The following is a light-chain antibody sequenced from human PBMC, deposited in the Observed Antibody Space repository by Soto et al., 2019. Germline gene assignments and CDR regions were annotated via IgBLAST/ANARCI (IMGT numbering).Light chain of an antibody. Sequence: EIVLTHSPATLSLSPCERATLSFRASQSVSSYLAWYQQKPGQAPRLLIYDASNRATGIPARFSGSGSGTDFTLTISSLEPEDFALYFCQQYGNPRITFGQGTRLEIK. CDR3: QQYGNPRIT. J-gene: IGKJ5*01. CDR2: DAS. V-gene: IGKV3-11*01. CDR1: QSVSSY.